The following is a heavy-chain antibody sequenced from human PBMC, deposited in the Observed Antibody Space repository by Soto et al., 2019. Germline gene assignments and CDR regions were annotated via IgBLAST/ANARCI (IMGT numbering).Heavy chain of an antibody. CDR1: GFTFSGFW. CDR2: INGDGSVT. V-gene: IGHV3-74*01. J-gene: IGHJ4*02. Sequence: EVQLVESGGGLVQPGGSLRLSCTASGFTFSGFWMHWVRQAPGKGLVWVSRINGDGSVTNYADYVKGRLTSSRDNARNTLYLQINSLRVEDTAVYYCVRVKETSGWGAFDYWGQGTLVTVSS. D-gene: IGHD6-19*01. CDR3: VRVKETSGWGAFDY.